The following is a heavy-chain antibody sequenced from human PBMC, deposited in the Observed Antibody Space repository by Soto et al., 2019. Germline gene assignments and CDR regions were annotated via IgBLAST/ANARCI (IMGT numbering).Heavy chain of an antibody. CDR1: GGSIDRSDYY. CDR2: SYYNGNA. D-gene: IGHD3-22*01. V-gene: IGHV4-39*01. CDR3: ARHFVAVVIKGWGY. J-gene: IGHJ4*02. Sequence: SETLSLTCTVSGGSIDRSDYYWDWIRQPPGKGLEWIGTSYYNGNAYYNPSLRSRVTMSVDTSKNQFSVKLISVTAADTAVYYCARHFVAVVIKGWGYWGQGTLVTVSS.